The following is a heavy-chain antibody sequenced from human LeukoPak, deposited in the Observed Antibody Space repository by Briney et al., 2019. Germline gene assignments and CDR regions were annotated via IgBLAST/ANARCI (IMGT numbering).Heavy chain of an antibody. D-gene: IGHD3-22*01. CDR3: ARGSDYYDSSGYYFDAFDI. CDR1: GGTFSSYA. V-gene: IGHV1-69*13. CDR2: IIPIFGTA. Sequence: SVKVSCKASGGTFSSYAISWVRQAPGQGLEWMGGIIPIFGTANYAQKFQGRVTITADESTSTAYMELSSLRSEDTAVYYCARGSDYYDSSGYYFDAFDIWGQGTMVTVSS. J-gene: IGHJ3*02.